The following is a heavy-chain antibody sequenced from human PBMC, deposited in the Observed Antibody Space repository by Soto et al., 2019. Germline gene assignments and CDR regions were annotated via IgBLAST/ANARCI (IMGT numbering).Heavy chain of an antibody. Sequence: QVQLVQSGAEVKKPGSSVKVSCKASGGTFGSYASSWVRQAPGQGPEWMGGIIPITGTANYAQKFQGRVTITAEESQSTASMQLSSMRSEDTAVYYCARSQHSSTSVAISSSYYSGMDVWGQRTTVNVSS. CDR1: GGTFGSYA. D-gene: IGHD2-2*01. J-gene: IGHJ6*02. CDR2: IIPITGTA. CDR3: ARSQHSSTSVAISSSYYSGMDV. V-gene: IGHV1-69*01.